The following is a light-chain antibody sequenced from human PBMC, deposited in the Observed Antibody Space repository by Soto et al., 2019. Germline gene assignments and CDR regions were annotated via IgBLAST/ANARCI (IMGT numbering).Light chain of an antibody. CDR2: DAS. Sequence: EIVLTQSPATLSLSPGERATLSCRASQSVNSFLAWYQQKPGQAPRLLISDASNRASGLPARFSGSGSGTDFTLTISSLEPEDFAVYYCQQRSTSWTFGQGTKVEIK. CDR3: QQRSTSWT. CDR1: QSVNSF. J-gene: IGKJ1*01. V-gene: IGKV3-11*01.